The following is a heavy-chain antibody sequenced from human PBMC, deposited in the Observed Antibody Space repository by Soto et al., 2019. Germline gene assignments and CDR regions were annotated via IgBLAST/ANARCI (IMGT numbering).Heavy chain of an antibody. CDR1: GGSISSYY. Sequence: QVQLQESGPGLVKPSETLSLTCTVSGGSISSYYWSWIRQPPGKGLEWIGYIYYSGSTNYNPSLKSRVTISVDTSKNQFSLKLSSVTAADTAVYYCARGWYIDYWGQGTLVTVSS. D-gene: IGHD6-13*01. V-gene: IGHV4-59*01. CDR2: IYYSGST. CDR3: ARGWYIDY. J-gene: IGHJ4*02.